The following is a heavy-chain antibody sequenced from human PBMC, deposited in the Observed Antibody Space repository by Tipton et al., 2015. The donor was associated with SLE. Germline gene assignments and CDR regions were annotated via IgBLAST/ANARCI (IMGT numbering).Heavy chain of an antibody. V-gene: IGHV4-39*07. D-gene: IGHD6-19*01. CDR3: ARSEYSSGLIDY. Sequence: TLSLTCTVSGGSIRSYYWAWIRQPPGKGLECIGAFFHRGSTYYHPSLKSRVTISVDTSKNQFSLKLSSVTAADTAVYYCARSEYSSGLIDYWGQGTLVTVSS. J-gene: IGHJ4*02. CDR1: GGSIRSYY. CDR2: FFHRGST.